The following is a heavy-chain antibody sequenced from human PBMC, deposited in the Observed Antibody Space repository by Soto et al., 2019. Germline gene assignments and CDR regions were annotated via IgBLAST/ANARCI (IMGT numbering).Heavy chain of an antibody. J-gene: IGHJ2*01. D-gene: IGHD3-22*01. CDR3: ARGVTMIVVASPGYFDL. CDR2: IYYSGST. CDR1: GGSISSSSYY. Sequence: QLQLQESGPGLVKPSETLSLTCTVSGGSISSSSYYWGWIRQPPGKGLEWIGSIYYSGSTYYNPSLKSRVTISVDTSKNQFSLKLSSVTAADTAVYYCARGVTMIVVASPGYFDLWGRGTLVTVSS. V-gene: IGHV4-39*01.